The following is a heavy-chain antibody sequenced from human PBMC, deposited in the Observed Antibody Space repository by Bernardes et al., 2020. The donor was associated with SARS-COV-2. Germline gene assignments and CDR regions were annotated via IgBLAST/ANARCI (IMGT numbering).Heavy chain of an antibody. J-gene: IGHJ4*02. Sequence: GGSLRLSRAASGFTFSSYWMHWVRQPPGKGLVWVSRINSDGSTTSYADSVKGRFTISRDNAKNTLYLQMNSLRAEDTAVYYCARPISSTNRPDYWGQGTLVTVSS. CDR1: GFTFSSYW. CDR3: ARPISSTNRPDY. CDR2: INSDGSTT. V-gene: IGHV3-74*01. D-gene: IGHD2-2*01.